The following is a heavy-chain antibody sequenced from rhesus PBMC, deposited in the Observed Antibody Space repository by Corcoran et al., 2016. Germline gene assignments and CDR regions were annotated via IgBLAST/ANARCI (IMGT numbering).Heavy chain of an antibody. Sequence: QLQLQESGPGLVKPSETLSVTCAVSGGSISSSYWSWIRQAPGKGLEWIGYIYGSGRSTNSNPSIKSRVTLSVDTAKNQLSLKLSSATTADTAVYYCARGEAGTIGNAFDFWGQGLRVTVSS. CDR3: ARGEAGTIGNAFDF. J-gene: IGHJ3*01. V-gene: IGHV4-169*01. CDR2: IYGSGRST. CDR1: GGSISSSY. D-gene: IGHD1-1*01.